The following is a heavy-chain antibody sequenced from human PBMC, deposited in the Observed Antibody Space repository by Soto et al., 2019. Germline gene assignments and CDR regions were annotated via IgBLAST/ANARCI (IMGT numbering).Heavy chain of an antibody. CDR3: ARVITIFGVAKRLNWFDP. J-gene: IGHJ5*02. V-gene: IGHV4-30-2*01. Sequence: PSETLSLTCAVSGGSISSGGYSWSWIRQPPGKGLEGIGYIYHSGSTYYNPSLKSRVTISVDRSKNQFSLKLSSVTAADTAVYYCARVITIFGVAKRLNWFDPWGQGTLVTVSS. CDR1: GGSISSGGYS. D-gene: IGHD3-3*01. CDR2: IYHSGST.